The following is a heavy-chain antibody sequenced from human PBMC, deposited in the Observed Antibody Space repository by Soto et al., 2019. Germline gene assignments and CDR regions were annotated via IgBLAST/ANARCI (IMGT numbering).Heavy chain of an antibody. J-gene: IGHJ4*02. V-gene: IGHV3-49*04. D-gene: IGHD3-22*01. CDR3: ATVYFYDSSADYYFDY. CDR2: ISSQAFGGTT. Sequence: GGSLRLSCTVSGFTFDDYAMSWVRQAPGKGLEWVGFISSQAFGGTTEYAASVEGRFTISTDESKTIAYLQMNSLKAADTAVYFCATVYFYDSSADYYFDYWGQGTLVT. CDR1: GFTFDDYA.